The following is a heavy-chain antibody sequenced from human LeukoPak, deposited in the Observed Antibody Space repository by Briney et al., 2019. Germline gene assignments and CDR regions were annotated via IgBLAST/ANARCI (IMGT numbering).Heavy chain of an antibody. J-gene: IGHJ5*02. CDR1: GFTFSSYS. CDR3: ARGLYSSSNNWFDP. Sequence: PGGSLRLICAASGFTFSSYSMNWGRQAPGKGLELVSSISSSSSYIYYADSVKGRVTISRDNAKNSLYLQMNSLRAEDTAVYYCARGLYSSSNNWFDPWGQGTLVTVSS. CDR2: ISSSSSYI. D-gene: IGHD6-13*01. V-gene: IGHV3-21*01.